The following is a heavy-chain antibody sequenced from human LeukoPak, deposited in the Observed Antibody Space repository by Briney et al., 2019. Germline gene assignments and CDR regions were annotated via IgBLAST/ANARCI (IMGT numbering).Heavy chain of an antibody. CDR3: ARAHEGIGYCSGGSCGSNWFDP. D-gene: IGHD2-15*01. V-gene: IGHV1-18*01. CDR2: ISAYNGNT. Sequence: ASVKVSCKASGYTFTSHGISWVRQAPGQELEWMGWISAYNGNTNYAQKLQGRVTMTTDTSTSTAYMELRSLRSDDTAVYYCARAHEGIGYCSGGSCGSNWFDPWGQGTLVTVSS. J-gene: IGHJ5*02. CDR1: GYTFTSHG.